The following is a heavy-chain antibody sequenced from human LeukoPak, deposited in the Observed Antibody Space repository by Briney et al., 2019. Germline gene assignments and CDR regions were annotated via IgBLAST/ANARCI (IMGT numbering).Heavy chain of an antibody. Sequence: KPSETLSLTCTVSGGSISSSSYYWGWIRQPPGKGLEWIGSIYYSGSTYYNPSLKSRVTISVDTSKNQFSLKLSSVTAADTAVYYCARDSREDSTGRRHNWFDPWGQGTLVTVSS. D-gene: IGHD2-2*01. CDR1: GGSISSSSYY. J-gene: IGHJ5*02. CDR2: IYYSGST. V-gene: IGHV4-39*07. CDR3: ARDSREDSTGRRHNWFDP.